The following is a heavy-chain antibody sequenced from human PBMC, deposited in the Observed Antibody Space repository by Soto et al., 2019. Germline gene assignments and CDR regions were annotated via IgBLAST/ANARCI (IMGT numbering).Heavy chain of an antibody. J-gene: IGHJ6*02. CDR3: ARGQNVVVPFYYGMDV. CDR2: IWYDGSNK. V-gene: IGHV3-33*01. D-gene: IGHD2-15*01. Sequence: QVQLVESGGGVVQPGRSLRLSCAASGFTFSSYGMHWVRQAPGKGLEWVAVIWYDGSNKYYADSVKGRFTISRDNSKNTLYLQMNSLRAEDTAVYYCARGQNVVVPFYYGMDVWGQGTTVTVSS. CDR1: GFTFSSYG.